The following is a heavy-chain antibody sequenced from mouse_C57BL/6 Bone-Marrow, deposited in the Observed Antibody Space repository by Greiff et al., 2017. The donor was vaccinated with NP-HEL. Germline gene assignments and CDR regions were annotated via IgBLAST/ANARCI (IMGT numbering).Heavy chain of an antibody. CDR3: ARVYLLWYAMDY. CDR2: ISYDGSN. D-gene: IGHD2-1*01. Sequence: EVQLQQSGPGLVKPSQSLSLTCSVTGYSITSGYYWNWIRQFPGNKLEWMGYISYDGSNNYNPSLKNRISITRDTSKNQFFLKLNSVTTEDTATYYCARVYLLWYAMDYWGQGTSVTVSS. CDR1: GYSITSGYY. V-gene: IGHV3-6*01. J-gene: IGHJ4*01.